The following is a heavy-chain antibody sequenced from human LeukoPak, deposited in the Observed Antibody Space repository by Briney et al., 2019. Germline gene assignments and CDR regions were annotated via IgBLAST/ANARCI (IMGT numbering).Heavy chain of an antibody. CDR2: VYGRGTT. V-gene: IGHV3-66*01. D-gene: IGHD6-19*01. CDR3: AKGTSVAGTIFGY. J-gene: IGHJ4*02. CDR1: GFPVRTNY. Sequence: GGSLRLSCAASGFPVRTNYVSWARQGPGKGLEWVSVVYGRGTTYYADSVKGRFAISRDNSMNTVHLQMDSLRDEDTAVYYCAKGTSVAGTIFGYWGQGTLVTVSS.